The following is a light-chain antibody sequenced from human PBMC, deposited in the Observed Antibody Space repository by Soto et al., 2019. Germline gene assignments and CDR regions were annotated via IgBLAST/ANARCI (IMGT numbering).Light chain of an antibody. CDR2: GNT. CDR1: SSNIGADYD. CDR3: QSYDSSLSGWV. Sequence: QSVLTQPSSVSGAPGQRVTISCTGSSSNIGADYDVHWYQQLPGTAPKLLIYGNTNRPSGVPDRFSGSKSGTSASLAITGLQAEDEADYYCQSYDSSLSGWVFGGGTQLTVL. V-gene: IGLV1-40*01. J-gene: IGLJ3*02.